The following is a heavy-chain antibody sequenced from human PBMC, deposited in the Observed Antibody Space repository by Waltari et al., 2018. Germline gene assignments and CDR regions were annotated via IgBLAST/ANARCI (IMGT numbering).Heavy chain of an antibody. D-gene: IGHD3-10*01. Sequence: QLQLQESGPGLVKPSETPSLTCTVSGGSISSSSYYWGWIRQPPGKGLEWFGSIYYSGSTYYNPSLKNRVTISVDTSKNQFSLKLSSVTAADTAVYYCARLSTMVRGVPDYWGQGTLVTVSS. J-gene: IGHJ4*02. CDR3: ARLSTMVRGVPDY. V-gene: IGHV4-39*01. CDR1: GGSISSSSYY. CDR2: IYYSGST.